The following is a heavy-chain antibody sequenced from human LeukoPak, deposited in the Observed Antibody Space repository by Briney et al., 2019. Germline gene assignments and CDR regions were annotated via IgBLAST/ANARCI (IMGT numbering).Heavy chain of an antibody. D-gene: IGHD3-10*01. V-gene: IGHV4-61*02. CDR1: GGSISSGSYY. CDR2: IYTSGST. J-gene: IGHJ4*02. CDR3: ARSYGSGSHPPVY. Sequence: KASETLSLTCTVSGGSISSGSYYWSWIRQPAGKGLEWIGRIYTSGSTNYNPSLKSRVTISVDTSKNQFSLKLSSVTAADTAVYYCARSYGSGSHPPVYWGQGTLVTVSS.